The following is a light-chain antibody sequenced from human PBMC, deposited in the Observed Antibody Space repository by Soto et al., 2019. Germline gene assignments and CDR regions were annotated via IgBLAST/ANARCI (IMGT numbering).Light chain of an antibody. J-gene: IGLJ2*01. CDR3: SSTSFTGNSDLLV. CDR1: TSDLGNYHF. V-gene: IGLV2-14*01. CDR2: ELN. Sequence: QSVLTQPASVSGSPGQSITSSCTGITSDLGNYHFVSWYEVHPGKAPKLLIYELNKRPSGVSDRFSGSKSGNTASLTISGLQPEDEADYYCSSTSFTGNSDLLVFGGGTKVTVL.